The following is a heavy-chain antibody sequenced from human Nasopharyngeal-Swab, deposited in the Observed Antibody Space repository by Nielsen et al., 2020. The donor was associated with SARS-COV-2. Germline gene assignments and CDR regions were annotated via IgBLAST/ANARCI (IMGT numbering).Heavy chain of an antibody. CDR3: ARDAPAHYGAFY. J-gene: IGHJ4*02. V-gene: IGHV3-30*03. Sequence: VRQAPGKGLEWVAFIAHDASNKYYGDSVKGRFSISRDSSKNTLYLQMDSLRGEDTAVYYCARDAPAHYGAFYWGRGTLVTVSS. CDR2: IAHDASNK. D-gene: IGHD4-17*01.